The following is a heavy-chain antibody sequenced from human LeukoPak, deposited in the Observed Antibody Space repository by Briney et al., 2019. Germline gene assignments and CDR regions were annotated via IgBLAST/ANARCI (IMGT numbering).Heavy chain of an antibody. D-gene: IGHD2-15*01. CDR2: INHSGST. CDR3: ARGGSIVVVVAATLAHLFDP. V-gene: IGHV4-34*01. J-gene: IGHJ5*02. CDR1: GGSFTDYY. Sequence: SETLSLTCAVYGGSFTDYYWSWIRQPPGKGLEWIGEINHSGSTNYNPSLKSRVTISVDTSKNQFSLKLSSVTAADTAVYYCARGGSIVVVVAATLAHLFDPWGQGTLVTVSS.